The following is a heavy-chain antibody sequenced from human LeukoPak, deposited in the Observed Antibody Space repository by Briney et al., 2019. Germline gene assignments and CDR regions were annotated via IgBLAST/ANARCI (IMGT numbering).Heavy chain of an antibody. CDR1: TFTFSSYN. J-gene: IGHJ4*02. Sequence: GGSLRLSCAASTFTFSSYNMNWVRQAPGKGLEWVSSISSSGTYIYYRDSVKGRFTISRDNAENSLYLEMDSLRVEDTAIYYCVRDRGSYRPIDYWGQGTLVTVSS. D-gene: IGHD1-26*01. CDR3: VRDRGSYRPIDY. CDR2: ISSSGTYI. V-gene: IGHV3-21*01.